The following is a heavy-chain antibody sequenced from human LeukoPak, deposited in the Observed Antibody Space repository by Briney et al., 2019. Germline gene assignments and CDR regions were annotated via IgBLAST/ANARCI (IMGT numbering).Heavy chain of an antibody. CDR3: ARGGDVSIAAAHDY. Sequence: ASVKVSCKASGYTFTSYDINWVRQATGQGLEWMGWMNPNSGNTGYAQKFQGSVTMTRNTSISTAYMELSSLRPADTAVYYCARGGDVSIAAAHDYWGQGTLVTVSS. J-gene: IGHJ4*02. CDR1: GYTFTSYD. V-gene: IGHV1-8*01. D-gene: IGHD6-13*01. CDR2: MNPNSGNT.